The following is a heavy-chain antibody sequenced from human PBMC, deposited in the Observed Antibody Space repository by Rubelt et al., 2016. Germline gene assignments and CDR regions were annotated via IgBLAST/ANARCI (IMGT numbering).Heavy chain of an antibody. V-gene: IGHV4-4*07. CDR2: LYNSVNT. D-gene: IGHD5-18*01. J-gene: IGHJ4*02. CDR3: ARELVETAMTKIDY. Sequence: QVQLQESGPGLVKPSETLSLTCTVSGGSIGDYYWSWVRQPAGKGLEWVGRLYNSVNTDYNPSLKSRVTMSVDTSKNQFSLKLKSVTAADTAVYYCARELVETAMTKIDYLGQGTLVTVSS. CDR1: GGSIGDYY.